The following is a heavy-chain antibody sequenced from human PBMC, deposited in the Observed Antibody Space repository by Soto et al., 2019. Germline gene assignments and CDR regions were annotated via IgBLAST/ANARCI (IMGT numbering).Heavy chain of an antibody. J-gene: IGHJ4*02. CDR2: ISPDGSGR. D-gene: IGHD4-17*01. V-gene: IGHV3-7*01. CDR1: GFIFSDYW. CDR3: ARHGAYTFGY. Sequence: PGGSLRLSSAASGFIFSDYWMGWVRQAPGKGLEWVANISPDGSGRYYVDSVRGRFTISRDNAKNSLYLQLTSLRAEDTAVYYCARHGAYTFGYWGQGALVTVSS.